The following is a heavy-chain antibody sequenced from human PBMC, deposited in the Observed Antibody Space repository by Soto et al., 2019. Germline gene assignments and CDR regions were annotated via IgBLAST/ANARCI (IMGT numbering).Heavy chain of an antibody. D-gene: IGHD3-22*01. V-gene: IGHV4-59*08. CDR2: IYYSGST. CDR3: ARHSDRYYYDSSGPTDY. J-gene: IGHJ4*02. CDR1: GGSISNYY. Sequence: SETLSLTCTVSGGSISNYYWSWIRQPPGKGLEWIGYIYYSGSTNYNPSLKSRVTISVDTSKNQFSLKLSSVTAADTAVYYCARHSDRYYYDSSGPTDYWGQGTLVTVSS.